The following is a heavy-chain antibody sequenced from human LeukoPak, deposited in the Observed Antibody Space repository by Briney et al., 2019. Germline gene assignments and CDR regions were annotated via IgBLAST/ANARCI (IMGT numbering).Heavy chain of an antibody. CDR1: GDSISNFY. CDR3: ALAPNSNWFDF. V-gene: IGHV4-59*08. D-gene: IGHD2-8*01. CDR2: IHYSGSS. J-gene: IGHJ5*01. Sequence: SETLSLTCSVSGDSISNFYWTWIRQPPGKRLEWIGNIHYSGSSNYNPSLQSRVTMPIDTSRNQLFLKLTSVTAADTAVYYCALAPNSNWFDFWGQGTLVTVSS.